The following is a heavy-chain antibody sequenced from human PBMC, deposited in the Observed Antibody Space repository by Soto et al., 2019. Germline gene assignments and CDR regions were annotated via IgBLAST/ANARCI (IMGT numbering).Heavy chain of an antibody. V-gene: IGHV4-30-4*01. Sequence: SETLSLTCTVSGGSISSGDYYWSWIRQPPGKGLEWIGYIYYSGSTYYNPSLKSRVTISVDTSKNQFSLKLSSVTAADTAVYYCARARGRYFDWLPPPYYYYGMDVWGQGTTVTVSS. CDR2: IYYSGST. CDR1: GGSISSGDYY. D-gene: IGHD3-9*01. CDR3: ARARGRYFDWLPPPYYYYGMDV. J-gene: IGHJ6*02.